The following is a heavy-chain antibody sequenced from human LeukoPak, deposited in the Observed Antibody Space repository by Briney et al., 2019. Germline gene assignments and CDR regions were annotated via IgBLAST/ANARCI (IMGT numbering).Heavy chain of an antibody. CDR1: GFTFSSYA. Sequence: GGSLRLSCAASGFTFSSYAMHWVRQAPGKGLEWVAVISYDGSNKYYADSVKGRFTISRDNSKKTLYVQMNSLRTEDTAVYYCAKDHVYYGSGSYYTEPFFDYWGQGTLVTVSS. V-gene: IGHV3-30*04. D-gene: IGHD3-10*01. J-gene: IGHJ4*02. CDR3: AKDHVYYGSGSYYTEPFFDY. CDR2: ISYDGSNK.